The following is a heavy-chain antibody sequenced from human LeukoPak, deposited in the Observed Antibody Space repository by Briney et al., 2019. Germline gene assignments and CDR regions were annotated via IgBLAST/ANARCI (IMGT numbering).Heavy chain of an antibody. CDR1: GFTFSSYG. Sequence: GGTLRLSCAASGFTFSSYGMSWVRQAPGKGLEWISAISDSSVSTYYADSVKGRFTISRDNSKTTLYLQMNSLTVEDTAVYYCARDKNFGEPFDYWGQGVLVTVSS. CDR3: ARDKNFGEPFDY. V-gene: IGHV3-23*01. CDR2: ISDSSVST. J-gene: IGHJ4*02. D-gene: IGHD3-10*01.